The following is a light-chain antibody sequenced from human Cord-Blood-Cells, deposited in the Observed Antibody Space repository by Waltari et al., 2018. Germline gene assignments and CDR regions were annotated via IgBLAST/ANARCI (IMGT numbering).Light chain of an antibody. CDR1: SSDVGSYNL. CDR3: CSYAPWV. CDR2: EGS. Sequence: QSALTQPASVSGSPGQSITISCTGTSSDVGSYNLVSWYQQHPGKAPKLMIYEGSKRPSGVSNRCSGSKSGNTASLTISGLQAEDEADYYCCSYAPWVFGGGTKLTVL. V-gene: IGLV2-23*01. J-gene: IGLJ3*02.